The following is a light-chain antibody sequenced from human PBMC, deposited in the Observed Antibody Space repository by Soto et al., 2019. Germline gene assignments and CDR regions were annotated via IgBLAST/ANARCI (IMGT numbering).Light chain of an antibody. CDR1: SSDVGGYNY. J-gene: IGLJ1*01. CDR3: SSYTSSSRGV. V-gene: IGLV2-14*01. Sequence: QSALTQPASVSGSPGQSITISCTGTSSDVGGYNYVSWYQQHPGKAPKLMIYDVSNRPSGVPNRFSGSKSGNTASLTISGLQAEDEADYYCSSYTSSSRGVFGTGTKLNVL. CDR2: DVS.